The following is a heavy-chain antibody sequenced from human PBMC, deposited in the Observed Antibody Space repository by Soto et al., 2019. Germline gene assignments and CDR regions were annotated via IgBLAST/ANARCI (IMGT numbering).Heavy chain of an antibody. V-gene: IGHV1-3*01. D-gene: IGHD3-10*01. J-gene: IGHJ6*03. CDR2: INAGNGNT. CDR1: GYTFTSYA. CDR3: ARGLYGSGSYYGYYYYYMDV. Sequence: ASVKVSCKASGYTFTSYAMHWVRQAPGQRLEWMGWINAGNGNTKYSQKFQGRVTITRDTSASTAYMELSSLRSEDTAVYYCARGLYGSGSYYGYYYYYMDVWGKGTTVTV.